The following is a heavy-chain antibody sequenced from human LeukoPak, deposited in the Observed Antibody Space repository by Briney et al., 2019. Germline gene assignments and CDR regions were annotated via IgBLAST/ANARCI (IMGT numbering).Heavy chain of an antibody. V-gene: IGHV4-59*08. CDR1: GGSISSYY. D-gene: IGHD3-22*01. Sequence: SETLSLTCTVSGGSISSYYWSWIRQAPGKGPEWIGYVYYSGSTNYNPSLKSRVTISVDTSKNQFSLKLSSVTAADTAVYYCARTVGKSTYYYDSSGPRAFDIWGQGTMVTVSS. CDR2: VYYSGST. CDR3: ARTVGKSTYYYDSSGPRAFDI. J-gene: IGHJ3*02.